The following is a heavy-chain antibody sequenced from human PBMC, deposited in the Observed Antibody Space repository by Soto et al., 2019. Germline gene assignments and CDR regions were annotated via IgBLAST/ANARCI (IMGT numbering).Heavy chain of an antibody. CDR3: ARVRAYDTFYDAFDI. V-gene: IGHV3-48*02. CDR2: ISSSSDTI. CDR1: GFTFSTYS. Sequence: GGSLRLSCAASGFTFSTYSMNWVRQAPGKGLDWVSYISSSSDTIYYADSVKGRFTISRDNAKNSLYLQMNSLRHEDTAVYYCARVRAYDTFYDAFDIWGQGTMVTVSS. D-gene: IGHD3-22*01. J-gene: IGHJ3*02.